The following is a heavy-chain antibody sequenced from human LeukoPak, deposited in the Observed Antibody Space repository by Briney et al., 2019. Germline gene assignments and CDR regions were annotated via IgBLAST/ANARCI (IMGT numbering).Heavy chain of an antibody. V-gene: IGHV3-20*04. CDR2: INWNGGST. Sequence: PGGSLRLSCAASGFTFDDYGMSWVRQAPGKGLEWVSGINWNGGSTGYADSVKGRFTISRDNSKNTLYLQMNSLRAEDTAVYYCASRDYYDSSGYHDAFDIWGQGTMVTVSS. J-gene: IGHJ3*02. CDR3: ASRDYYDSSGYHDAFDI. D-gene: IGHD3-22*01. CDR1: GFTFDDYG.